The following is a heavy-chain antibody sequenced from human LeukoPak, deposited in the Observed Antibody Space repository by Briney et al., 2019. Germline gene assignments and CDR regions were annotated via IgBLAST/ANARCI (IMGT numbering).Heavy chain of an antibody. V-gene: IGHV3-66*02. Sequence: TGGSLRLSCAASGFTVSSNYMSWVCQAPGKGLEWVSVIYSGGSTYYADSVKGRFTISRDNSKNTLYLQMNSLRAEDTAVYYCARDQYAFWSGDPLYYMDVWGKGTTVTVSS. CDR3: ARDQYAFWSGDPLYYMDV. J-gene: IGHJ6*03. CDR1: GFTVSSNY. D-gene: IGHD3-3*01. CDR2: IYSGGST.